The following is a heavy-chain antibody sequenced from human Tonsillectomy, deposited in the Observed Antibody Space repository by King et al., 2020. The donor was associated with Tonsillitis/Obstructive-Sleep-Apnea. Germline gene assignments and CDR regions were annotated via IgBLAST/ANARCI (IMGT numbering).Heavy chain of an antibody. Sequence: VQLQQWGAGLLKPSETLSLTCAVYGGSFSGYYWTWIRQPPGKGLEWIGEINHSGITNYNPSLKSRVTISVDTSKNQFSLKLSSVTAADTAVYYCARGGSSSSLYYYCMDVWGKGTTVTVSS. V-gene: IGHV4-34*01. D-gene: IGHD6-13*01. CDR3: ARGGSSSSLYYYCMDV. CDR1: GGSFSGYY. J-gene: IGHJ6*03. CDR2: INHSGIT.